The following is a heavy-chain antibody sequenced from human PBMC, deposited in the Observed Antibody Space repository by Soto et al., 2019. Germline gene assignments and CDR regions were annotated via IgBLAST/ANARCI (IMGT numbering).Heavy chain of an antibody. Sequence: QVQLVQSGAEVKKPGSSVKVSCTASGGTFSSYAISWVRQAPGQGLEWMGGIIPIFGTANYAQKFQGRVTITADESTSTAYMELSSLRSEDTAVYYCSGPGDYGDYAGAYWGQGTLVTVSS. CDR2: IIPIFGTA. J-gene: IGHJ4*02. V-gene: IGHV1-69*01. D-gene: IGHD4-17*01. CDR3: SGPGDYGDYAGAY. CDR1: GGTFSSYA.